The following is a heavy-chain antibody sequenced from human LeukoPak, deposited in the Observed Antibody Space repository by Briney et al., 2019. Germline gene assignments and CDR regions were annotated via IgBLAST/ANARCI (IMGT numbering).Heavy chain of an antibody. V-gene: IGHV4-59*01. J-gene: IGHJ6*03. D-gene: IGHD3-22*01. CDR2: IYYSGST. CDR1: GGSISSYY. CDR3: ARANYYYDSSGYSDSYYYHYYMDV. Sequence: PSETLSLTCTVSGGSISSYYWSWIRQPPGKGLEWIGYIYYSGSTNYNPSLKSRVTISVDTSKNQFSLKLSSVTAADTAVYYCARANYYYDSSGYSDSYYYHYYMDVWGKGTTVTVSS.